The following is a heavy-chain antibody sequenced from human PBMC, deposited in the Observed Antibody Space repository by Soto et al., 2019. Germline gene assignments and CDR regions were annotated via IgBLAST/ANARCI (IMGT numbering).Heavy chain of an antibody. CDR1: GFTFSSYV. D-gene: IGHD4-17*01. J-gene: IGHJ1*01. Sequence: PGGSLRLSCAASGFTFSSYVMTWIRQAPGRGLEWVAYISDTGTTIYYADSVKGRFTVSRDNAKKLLYLQMNSLRVEDTALYYCVRPDYGDYITAEYFHHWGQGTLVTVSS. CDR2: ISDTGTTI. V-gene: IGHV3-11*01. CDR3: VRPDYGDYITAEYFHH.